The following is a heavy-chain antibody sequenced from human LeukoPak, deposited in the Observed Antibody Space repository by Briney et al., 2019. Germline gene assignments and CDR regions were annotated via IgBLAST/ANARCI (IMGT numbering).Heavy chain of an antibody. J-gene: IGHJ3*02. D-gene: IGHD2-21*01. CDR2: ISGSGGST. CDR1: GFTFSSNA. CDR3: AKNRCGPHDAFDI. V-gene: IGHV3-23*01. Sequence: GGSLRLSCAVSGFTFSSNAMTWVRQAPGKGLDWVSVISGSGGSTYYADSVKGRFTISRDNSKNTLYLQMNSLRAEDTAVYYCAKNRCGPHDAFDIWGQGTMVTVSS.